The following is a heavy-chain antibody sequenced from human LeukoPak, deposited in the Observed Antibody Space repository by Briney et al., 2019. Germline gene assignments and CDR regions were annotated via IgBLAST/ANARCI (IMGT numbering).Heavy chain of an antibody. J-gene: IGHJ4*02. D-gene: IGHD2-15*01. CDR2: INSDGSST. V-gene: IGHV3-74*01. CDR3: ARDHQEYCSGGSCTYFDY. CDR1: GFTFSSYW. Sequence: GGSLRLSCAASGFTFSSYWMHWVRQAPGKGLVWVSRINSDGSSTSYADSVKGRFTISRDNAKNTLYLQMNSLRAEDTAVYYCARDHQEYCSGGSCTYFDYWGQGTLVTVSS.